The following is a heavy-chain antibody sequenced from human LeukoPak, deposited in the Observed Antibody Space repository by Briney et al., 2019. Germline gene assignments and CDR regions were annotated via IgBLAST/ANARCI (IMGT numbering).Heavy chain of an antibody. Sequence: GFTFSSYXXNXVRXXPGKGLEWVSYIXXSGSPINYADSVKGRFTVARDKAKNSMYLKMNRLRAEDTAVYYCAKGSYDCSRNSCPQYYYYMDVWGKGTPVTVSS. CDR3: AKGSYDCSRNSCPQYYYYMDV. CDR1: GFTFSSYX. V-gene: IGHV3-48*03. J-gene: IGHJ6*03. D-gene: IGHD2-2*01. CDR2: IXXSGSPI.